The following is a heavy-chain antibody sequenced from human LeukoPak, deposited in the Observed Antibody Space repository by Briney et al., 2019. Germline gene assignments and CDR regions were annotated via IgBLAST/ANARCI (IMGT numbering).Heavy chain of an antibody. V-gene: IGHV3-30*02. CDR3: AKVRRTYYYDSSGYPNGFAEYFQH. J-gene: IGHJ1*01. CDR2: IRYDGSNK. Sequence: GGSLRLSCAASGFTFSSYGMHWVRQAPGKGLEWVAFIRYDGSNKYYADSVKGRFTISRDNSKNTLYLQMNSLRAEDTAVYYCAKVRRTYYYDSSGYPNGFAEYFQHWGQGTLVTVSS. D-gene: IGHD3-22*01. CDR1: GFTFSSYG.